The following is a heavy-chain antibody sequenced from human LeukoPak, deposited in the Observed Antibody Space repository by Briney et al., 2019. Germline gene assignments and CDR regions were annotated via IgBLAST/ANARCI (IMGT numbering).Heavy chain of an antibody. CDR1: GYSLSDGFY. CDR3: ATSGVLYWIQT. J-gene: IGHJ5*02. Sequence: SETLSLTCSVSGYSLSDGFYWGWIRQPPGKGLEWIGTIYHTGNTYYNPSLESRITISVDTSKNQFSLKLTSVTATDTAVYYCATSGVLYWIQTWGQGTLVTVFS. D-gene: IGHD2-15*01. CDR2: IYHTGNT. V-gene: IGHV4-38-2*01.